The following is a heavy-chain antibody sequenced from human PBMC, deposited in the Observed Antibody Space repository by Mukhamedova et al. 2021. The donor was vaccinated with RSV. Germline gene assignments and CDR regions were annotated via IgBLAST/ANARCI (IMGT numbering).Heavy chain of an antibody. CDR2: IDPRGSST. CDR3: ARLGTTGRGYGSGIYRL. J-gene: IGHJ4*02. V-gene: IGHV5-10-1*01. D-gene: IGHD3-10*01. Sequence: YMGKIDPRGSSTDYSPSFQGHVTISVDRSISTAYLQWSRLKASDTALYFCARLGTTGRGYGSGIYRLWGQGTLVSVSS.